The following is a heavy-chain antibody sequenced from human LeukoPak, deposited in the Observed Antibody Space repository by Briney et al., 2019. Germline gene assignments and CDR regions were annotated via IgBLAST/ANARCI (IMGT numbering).Heavy chain of an antibody. Sequence: PGGSLRLSCAASGFTFTSYTLSWVRQAPGKGLECVSAISGSGGSTYYADSVKGRFTVSRDNSKNTLYLQMNSLRAEDTAIYYCARDISAFDYWGQGTLVTVSS. V-gene: IGHV3-23*01. CDR1: GFTFTSYT. J-gene: IGHJ4*02. CDR2: ISGSGGST. CDR3: ARDISAFDY. D-gene: IGHD4/OR15-4a*01.